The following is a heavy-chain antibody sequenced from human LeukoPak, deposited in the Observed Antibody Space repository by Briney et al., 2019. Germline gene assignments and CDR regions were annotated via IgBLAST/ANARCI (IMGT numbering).Heavy chain of an antibody. CDR3: ARAVGGDGSGSL. CDR2: IYYSGST. D-gene: IGHD3-10*01. Sequence: SETLSLTCTVSGGSISSYYWSWIRQPPGKGLEWIGYIYYSGSTNYNPSLKSRVTISVDTSKNQFSLKLSSVTAADTAVYYCARAVGGDGSGSLWGPGTLVTVSS. J-gene: IGHJ4*02. CDR1: GGSISSYY. V-gene: IGHV4-59*01.